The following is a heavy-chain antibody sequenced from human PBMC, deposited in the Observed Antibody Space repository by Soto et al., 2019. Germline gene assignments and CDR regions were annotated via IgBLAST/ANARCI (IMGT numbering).Heavy chain of an antibody. CDR3: AKAGAALTGFFDY. Sequence: GGSLKLSCAASGFTFSSYAMSWVRQAPGKGLEWVSAISGSGGSTYYADSVKGRFTISRDNSKNTLYLQMNSLRAEDTAVYYCAKAGAALTGFFDYWGQGTLVTVSS. J-gene: IGHJ4*02. V-gene: IGHV3-23*01. CDR2: ISGSGGST. CDR1: GFTFSSYA. D-gene: IGHD6-6*01.